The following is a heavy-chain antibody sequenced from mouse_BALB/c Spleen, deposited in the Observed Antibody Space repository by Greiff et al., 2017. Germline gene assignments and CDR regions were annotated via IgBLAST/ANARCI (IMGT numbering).Heavy chain of an antibody. Sequence: QVQLQQPGAELVKPGASVKLSCKASGYTFTSYWMHWVKQRPGQGLEWIGEINPSNGRTNYNEKFKSKATLTVDKSSSTAYMQLSSLTSEDSAVYYCARGEDRNWYWFAYWGQGTLVTVSA. CDR1: GYTFTSYW. V-gene: IGHV1S81*02. CDR3: ARGEDRNWYWFAY. J-gene: IGHJ3*01. CDR2: INPSNGRT. D-gene: IGHD4-1*01.